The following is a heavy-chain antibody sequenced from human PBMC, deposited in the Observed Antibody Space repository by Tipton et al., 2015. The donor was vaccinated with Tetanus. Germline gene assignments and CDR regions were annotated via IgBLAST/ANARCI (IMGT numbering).Heavy chain of an antibody. CDR1: GYIFNNYW. V-gene: IGHV5-51*01. CDR3: ARAHCTDGVCNFDF. D-gene: IGHD2-8*01. J-gene: IGHJ4*02. Sequence: QLVQSGGEVKKPGESLKISCKGSGYIFNNYWIGWVRQKPGKGLGWMGIIYPGDSDTRYSPSFQGQVTIPVDKSINTAYLQWSSLKASDSSMFYCARAHCTDGVCNFDFWGQGALVTVAS. CDR2: IYPGDSDT.